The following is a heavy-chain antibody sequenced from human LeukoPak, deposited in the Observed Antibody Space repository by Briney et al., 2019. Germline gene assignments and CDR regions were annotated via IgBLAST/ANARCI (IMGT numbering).Heavy chain of an antibody. Sequence: VKPSETLSLTCTVSDGAITGYYWGWLRQPPGKGLDWIGHLHYGGSTNYNPSLKSRVTISVDTTKNHFSLKLSSVTAAGTAVYYCARGYSTSWTYYFDYWAREPWSPSPQ. V-gene: IGHV4-59*01. D-gene: IGHD6-13*01. CDR3: ARGYSTSWTYYFDY. CDR2: LHYGGST. CDR1: DGAITGYY. J-gene: IGHJ4*02.